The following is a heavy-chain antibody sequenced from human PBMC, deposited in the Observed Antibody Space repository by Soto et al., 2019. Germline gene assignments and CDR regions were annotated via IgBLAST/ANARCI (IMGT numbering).Heavy chain of an antibody. J-gene: IGHJ6*02. CDR3: ASLLWFGSGDYYGMDV. D-gene: IGHD3-10*01. V-gene: IGHV3-33*01. CDR1: GFTFSSYG. CDR2: IWYDGSNK. Sequence: QVQLVESGGGVVQPGRSLRLSCAASGFTFSSYGMHWVRQAPGKGLGWVAVIWYDGSNKYYADSVKGRFTISRDNSKNTLYLQMNSLRAEDTAVYYCASLLWFGSGDYYGMDVWGQGTTVTVSS.